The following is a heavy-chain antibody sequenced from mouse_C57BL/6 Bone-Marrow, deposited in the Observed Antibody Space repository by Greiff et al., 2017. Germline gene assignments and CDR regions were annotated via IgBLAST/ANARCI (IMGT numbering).Heavy chain of an antibody. CDR2: INPNNGGT. Sequence: EVQLQQSGPELVKPGASVKISCKASGYTFTDYYMNWVKQSHGKSLEWIGDINPNNGGTSYNQKFKGKATLTVDKSSSTAYMELRSLTSEDSAVYYCARGGTTVRWYFDVWGTGTTVTVSS. CDR3: ARGGTTVRWYFDV. V-gene: IGHV1-26*01. J-gene: IGHJ1*03. CDR1: GYTFTDYY. D-gene: IGHD1-1*01.